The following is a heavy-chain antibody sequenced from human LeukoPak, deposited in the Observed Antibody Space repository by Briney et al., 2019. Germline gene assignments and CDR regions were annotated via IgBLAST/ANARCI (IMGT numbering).Heavy chain of an antibody. CDR3: AFNSGYSSAWSPDY. Sequence: PGGSLRLSCAASGFTFSSYWMSWVRQAPGKGLEWVSSISSSGGSTYYADSVRGRFTISRDNAKNSLYLQMNSLRAEDTAVYYCAFNSGYSSAWSPDYWGQGTLVTVSS. J-gene: IGHJ4*02. V-gene: IGHV3-21*01. CDR1: GFTFSSYW. D-gene: IGHD6-19*01. CDR2: ISSSGGST.